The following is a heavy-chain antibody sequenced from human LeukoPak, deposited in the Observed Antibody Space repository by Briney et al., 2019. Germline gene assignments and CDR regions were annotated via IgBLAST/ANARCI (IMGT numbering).Heavy chain of an antibody. CDR3: SRENGAFSPFGY. Sequence: PSETPSLTCRQSGGSITSKNCWSLDRQPPGQGLEWIGEVSLSGLTNYNPSLSSRVIMALDTSKNHLSLHLTSVTAADTAVYYCSRENGAFSPFGYWGQGYLVTVLS. CDR2: VSLSGLT. CDR1: GGSITSKNC. D-gene: IGHD2-8*01. V-gene: IGHV4-4*02. J-gene: IGHJ4*02.